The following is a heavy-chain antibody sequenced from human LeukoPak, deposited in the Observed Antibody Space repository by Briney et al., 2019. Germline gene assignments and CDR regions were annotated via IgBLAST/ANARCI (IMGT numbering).Heavy chain of an antibody. CDR3: ARWYYYDSSGYDAFDI. Sequence: AASVKVSCKASGYTFTGYYMHWVRQAPGQGLEWMGWINPNSGGTNYAQKFQGRVTMTRDTSISTAYMELSRLRSDDTAVYYCARWYYYDSSGYDAFDIWGQGTMVTVSS. CDR1: GYTFTGYY. J-gene: IGHJ3*02. CDR2: INPNSGGT. V-gene: IGHV1-2*02. D-gene: IGHD3-22*01.